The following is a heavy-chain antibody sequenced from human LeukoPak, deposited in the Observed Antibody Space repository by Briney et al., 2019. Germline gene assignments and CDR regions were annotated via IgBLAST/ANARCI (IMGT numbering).Heavy chain of an antibody. Sequence: GRSLRLSCAASGFTFSSYGMHWVRQAPGKGLEWVAVISYDGSNKYYADSVKGRFTISRDNSKNTLYLQMNSLRAEDAAVYYCAKEYSSGSYFDYWGQGTLVTVSS. D-gene: IGHD1-26*01. CDR3: AKEYSSGSYFDY. CDR1: GFTFSSYG. J-gene: IGHJ4*02. V-gene: IGHV3-30*18. CDR2: ISYDGSNK.